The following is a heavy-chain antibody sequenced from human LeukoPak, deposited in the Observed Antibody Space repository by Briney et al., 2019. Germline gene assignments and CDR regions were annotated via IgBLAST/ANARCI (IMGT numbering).Heavy chain of an antibody. CDR1: GDSVSSKSAT. CDR2: TYYTSRWNV. D-gene: IGHD3-10*01. J-gene: IGHJ5*02. V-gene: IGHV6-1*01. Sequence: SQTLSLTCAISGDSVSSKSATWNWVRQSPSRGLEWLGRTYYTSRWNVDYAVSVKSRITINPDTSRNQFSLHLNSVTPEDTAVYYCAREGWFGEPPSHWFDPGGQGTLVTVSS. CDR3: AREGWFGEPPSHWFDP.